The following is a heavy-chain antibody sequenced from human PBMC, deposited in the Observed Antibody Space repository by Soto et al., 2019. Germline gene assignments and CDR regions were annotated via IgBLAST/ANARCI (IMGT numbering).Heavy chain of an antibody. Sequence: SLRLSCAASGFTFRSYSMNWVRQAPGKGLEWVSSISSSSSYIYYADSVKGRFTISRDNAKNSLYLQMNSLRAEDTAVYYRARDWYSSGWYSSSYYYGMDVWGQGTTVTVS. V-gene: IGHV3-21*01. D-gene: IGHD6-19*01. CDR2: ISSSSSYI. CDR3: ARDWYSSGWYSSSYYYGMDV. CDR1: GFTFRSYS. J-gene: IGHJ6*02.